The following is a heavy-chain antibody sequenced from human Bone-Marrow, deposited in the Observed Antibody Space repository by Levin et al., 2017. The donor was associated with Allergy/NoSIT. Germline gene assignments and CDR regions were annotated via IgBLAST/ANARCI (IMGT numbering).Heavy chain of an antibody. Sequence: GESLKISCAASGFTFSNSRMHWVRQVPGKGLVWVSRVLSDANFVNYADSVRGRFTISRDNAKNTLYLQMSSLRADDTAVYYCVRDPSSGGHDWYFDVWGRGTLVVVSS. CDR1: GFTFSNSR. V-gene: IGHV3-74*01. CDR3: VRDPSSGGHDWYFDV. CDR2: VLSDANFV. D-gene: IGHD6-25*01. J-gene: IGHJ2*01.